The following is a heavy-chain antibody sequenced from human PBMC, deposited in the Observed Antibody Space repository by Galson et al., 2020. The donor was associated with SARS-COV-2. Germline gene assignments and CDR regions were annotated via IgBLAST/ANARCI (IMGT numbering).Heavy chain of an antibody. CDR3: AKRHRDSSGFDY. Sequence: GGSLRLSCAASGFTFSSYAMNWLRQAPGKGLEWVSGISGSGSATYYAGSVKGRFTISRDNSQNTLYLQMNGLRAEETAIYCCAKRHRDSSGFDYWGQGARVTVSS. J-gene: IGHJ4*02. D-gene: IGHD3-22*01. CDR2: ISGSGSAT. CDR1: GFTFSSYA. V-gene: IGHV3-23*01.